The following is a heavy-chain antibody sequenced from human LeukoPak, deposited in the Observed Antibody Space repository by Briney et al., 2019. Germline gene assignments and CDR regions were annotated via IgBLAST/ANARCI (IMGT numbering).Heavy chain of an antibody. Sequence: GGSLRLSCAASGFTFSSYEMNWVRQAPGKGLEWVSYISSSGSTIYYADSVKGRFTISRDNAKNSLYLQMNSLRAEDTAVYYCARGSSGAVTSPYYYYGMDVWGQGTTVTVSS. CDR1: GFTFSSYE. CDR3: ARGSSGAVTSPYYYYGMDV. CDR2: ISSSGSTI. V-gene: IGHV3-48*03. D-gene: IGHD4-17*01. J-gene: IGHJ6*02.